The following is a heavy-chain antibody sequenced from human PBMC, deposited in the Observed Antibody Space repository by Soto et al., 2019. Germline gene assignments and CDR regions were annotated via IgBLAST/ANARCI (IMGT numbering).Heavy chain of an antibody. Sequence: GGSLRLSCAASGFTFGDYYMSWIRQAPGKGLEWVSYISSSGSSTYYVDSVRGRFTISRDNAKNSLYLQMNSLRAEDTAVYYCAKDPRYCSGGSRHLDAFDIWGQGTMVTVSS. J-gene: IGHJ3*02. CDR2: ISSSGSST. CDR3: AKDPRYCSGGSRHLDAFDI. V-gene: IGHV3-11*04. CDR1: GFTFGDYY. D-gene: IGHD2-15*01.